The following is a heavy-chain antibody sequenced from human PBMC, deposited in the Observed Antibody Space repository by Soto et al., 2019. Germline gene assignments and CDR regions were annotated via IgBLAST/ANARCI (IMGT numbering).Heavy chain of an antibody. V-gene: IGHV1-18*01. Sequence: ASVKVSCKASGYTFTSYGISWVRQAPGQGLEWMGWISAYNGNTSYAQKLQGRVTMTTDTSTSTAYMELRSLGSDDTAVYYCARVVSALIVVVPAAMSRNWFDPWGQGTLVTVSS. CDR1: GYTFTSYG. CDR3: ARVVSALIVVVPAAMSRNWFDP. CDR2: ISAYNGNT. D-gene: IGHD2-2*01. J-gene: IGHJ5*02.